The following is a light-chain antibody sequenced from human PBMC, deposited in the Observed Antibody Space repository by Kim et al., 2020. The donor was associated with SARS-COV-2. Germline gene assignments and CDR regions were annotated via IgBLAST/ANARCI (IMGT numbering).Light chain of an antibody. V-gene: IGLV3-19*01. CDR2: GKN. CDR3: NSRDSNDNVV. Sequence: AVRQTIRITCQGDSLRSYYATWYQQKPGQAPIIVIYGKNNRPSGIPDRFSGSSSGNTASLTITGTQAGDEADYYCNSRDSNDNVVFGGGTQLTVL. CDR1: SLRSYY. J-gene: IGLJ2*01.